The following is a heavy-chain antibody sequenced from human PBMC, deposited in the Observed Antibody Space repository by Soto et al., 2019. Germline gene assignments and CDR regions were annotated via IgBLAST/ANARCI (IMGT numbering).Heavy chain of an antibody. CDR2: INPSGGST. CDR1: GYTFTSYY. CDR3: ARDSQVSSGGGYYYMDV. D-gene: IGHD3-16*01. J-gene: IGHJ6*03. Sequence: QVQLVQSGAEVKKPGASVKVSCKASGYTFTSYYMHWVRQAPGQGLEWMGIINPSGGSTSYAQKFQGRDTMTRDTSTSTVYMELSSLRSEDTAVYYCARDSQVSSGGGYYYMDVWGKGTTVTVSS. V-gene: IGHV1-46*03.